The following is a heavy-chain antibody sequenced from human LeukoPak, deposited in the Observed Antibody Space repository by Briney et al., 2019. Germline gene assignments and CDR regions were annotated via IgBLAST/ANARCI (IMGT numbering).Heavy chain of an antibody. J-gene: IGHJ1*01. CDR1: GLTFSSYA. CDR2: INYSGST. Sequence: LRLSCAASGLTFSSYAMTWVRQYPGKGLEWIGYINYSGSTYYNPSLKSRVIISVDTSKNQFSLNLNSVTAADTAVYYCAREMDAHPRIVVWGQGTLVTVSS. V-gene: IGHV4-31*02. CDR3: AREMDAHPRIVV. D-gene: IGHD2-21*01.